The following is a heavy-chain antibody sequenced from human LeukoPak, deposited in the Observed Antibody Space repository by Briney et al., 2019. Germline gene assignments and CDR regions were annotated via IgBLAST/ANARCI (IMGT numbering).Heavy chain of an antibody. V-gene: IGHV3-53*01. CDR1: GFTVSSNY. D-gene: IGHD5-12*01. J-gene: IGHJ6*02. CDR2: IYSGGST. CDR3: ARVIAEYYGMDV. Sequence: GGSLRLSCAASGFTVSSNYMSWVRQAPGKGLEWVSVIYSGGSTYYADSVKGRFTISRDNSKNTLYLQMNSLRAEDTAVYYCARVIAEYYGMDVWGQGTTVTVSS.